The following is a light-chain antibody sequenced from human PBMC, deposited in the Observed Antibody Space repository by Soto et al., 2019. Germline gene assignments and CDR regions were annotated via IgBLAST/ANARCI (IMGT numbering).Light chain of an antibody. CDR3: QQYGSSGT. J-gene: IGKJ1*01. Sequence: ETVLWQSRGTPSLSQEERATLSCTATQTVTSNYLAWYQQKPGQAPRLLIYGASTRATGVPDRFSGSGSGTDFTLTISSLEPEDFAVYYCQQYGSSGTFGQGTKVDIK. CDR2: GAS. V-gene: IGKV3-20*01. CDR1: QTVTSNY.